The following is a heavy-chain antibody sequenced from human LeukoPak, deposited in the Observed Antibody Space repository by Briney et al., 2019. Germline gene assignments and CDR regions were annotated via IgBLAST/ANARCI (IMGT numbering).Heavy chain of an antibody. CDR1: GFTFSSYS. V-gene: IGHV3-21*01. J-gene: IGHJ4*02. CDR3: ARDKGITGRADY. Sequence: PGGSLRLSCPASGFTFSSYSMNWVRQAPGKGVEWVSSISSSSSYIYYADSVKGRFTISRDNAKNSLYLQMNSLRAEDTAVYYCARDKGITGRADYWGQGTLVTVSS. D-gene: IGHD1-20*01. CDR2: ISSSSSYI.